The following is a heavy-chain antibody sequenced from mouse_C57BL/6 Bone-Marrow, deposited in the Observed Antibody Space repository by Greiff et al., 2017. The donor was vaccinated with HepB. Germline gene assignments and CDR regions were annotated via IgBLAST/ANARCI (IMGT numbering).Heavy chain of an antibody. CDR3: ARKGDYYGSSYWYFDV. V-gene: IGHV5-15*01. CDR2: ISNLAYSI. Sequence: EVQLQESGGGLVQPGGSLKLSCAASGFTFSDYGMAWVRQAPRKGPEWVAFISNLAYSIYYADTVTGRFIISRENAKNTLYLEMSSLRSEDTAMYYCARKGDYYGSSYWYFDVWGTGTTVTVSS. D-gene: IGHD1-1*01. J-gene: IGHJ1*03. CDR1: GFTFSDYG.